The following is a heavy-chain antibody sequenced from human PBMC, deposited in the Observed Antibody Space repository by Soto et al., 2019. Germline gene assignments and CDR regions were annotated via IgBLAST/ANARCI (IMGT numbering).Heavy chain of an antibody. CDR3: ARMILGYSCSWPSYYYYGMDV. CDR2: MNPNSGNT. V-gene: IGHV1-8*01. CDR1: GYTFTSYD. D-gene: IGHD6-13*01. J-gene: IGHJ6*02. Sequence: ASVKVSCKASGYTFTSYDINWVRQATGQGLEWMGWMNPNSGNTGYAQKFQGRVTMTRNTSISTAYMELSSLRSEDTAVYYCARMILGYSCSWPSYYYYGMDVWGQGTTVTVSS.